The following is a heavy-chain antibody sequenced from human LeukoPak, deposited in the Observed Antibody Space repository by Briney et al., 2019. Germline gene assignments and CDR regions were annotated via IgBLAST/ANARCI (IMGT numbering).Heavy chain of an antibody. CDR2: IIPIFGTA. D-gene: IGHD3-22*01. CDR3: ARGDHWDYDSSGYAYDAFDI. V-gene: IGHV1-69*06. Sequence: GASVKVSCKASGGTFSSYAISWVRRAPGQGLEWMGGIIPIFGTANYAQKFQGRVTITADKSTSTAYMELSSLRSEDTAVYYCARGDHWDYDSSGYAYDAFDIWGQGTMVTVSS. J-gene: IGHJ3*02. CDR1: GGTFSSYA.